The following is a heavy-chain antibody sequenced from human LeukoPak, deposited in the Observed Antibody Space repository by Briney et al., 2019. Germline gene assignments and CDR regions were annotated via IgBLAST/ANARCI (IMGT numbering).Heavy chain of an antibody. CDR2: VDLNGGST. CDR1: GFTFPDYG. V-gene: IGHV3-20*04. J-gene: IGHJ4*02. D-gene: IGHD3-10*01. CDR3: ARLFNFYGSGTYYPFDS. Sequence: RGSLRLSCAASGFTFPDYGMSWGRLAPGKGLGWVSGVDLNGGSTHYADSVRGGCTLSRDNAKNTLYIYMSTVRAEDTALYYCARLFNFYGSGTYYPFDSWGQGALVTVSS.